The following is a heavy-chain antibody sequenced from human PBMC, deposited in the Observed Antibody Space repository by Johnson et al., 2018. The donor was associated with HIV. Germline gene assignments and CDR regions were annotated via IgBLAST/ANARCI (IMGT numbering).Heavy chain of an antibody. D-gene: IGHD5-24*01. CDR2: INWNGGST. CDR1: GFTFSSYA. V-gene: IGHV3-20*04. CDR3: TRDWGEDGYTWGLGFDI. Sequence: VQLVESGGGLVQPGGSLRLSCAASGFTFSSYAMSWVRQGPGKGLEWVSGINWNGGSTGYADSVKGRFTISRDNAKNTLNLQMNSLRPEDTGVYYCTRDWGEDGYTWGLGFDIWGPGTVVTVSS. J-gene: IGHJ3*02.